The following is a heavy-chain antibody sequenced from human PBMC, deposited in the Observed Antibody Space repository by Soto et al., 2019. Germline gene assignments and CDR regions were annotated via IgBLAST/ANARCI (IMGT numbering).Heavy chain of an antibody. CDR3: ASAVVTARIAFDI. CDR1: GFTFSSYA. V-gene: IGHV3-30-3*01. J-gene: IGHJ3*02. Sequence: SLRLSCAASGFTFSSYAMHWVRQAPGKGLEWVAVISYDGGNKYYADSVKGRFTISRDNSKNTLYLQMNSLRAEDTAVYYCASAVVTARIAFDIWGQGTMVTVSS. CDR2: ISYDGGNK. D-gene: IGHD2-21*02.